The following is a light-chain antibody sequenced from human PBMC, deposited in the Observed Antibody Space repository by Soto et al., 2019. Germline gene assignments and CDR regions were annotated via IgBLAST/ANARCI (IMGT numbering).Light chain of an antibody. J-gene: IGLJ2*01. CDR2: NVN. V-gene: IGLV2-14*03. CDR3: SSYTSTNTVV. Sequence: QSALTQVASVSGSPGQSITISCTGTSSDVGGYDYVSWYQQHPGKAPKLMIYNVNYRPSGVSDRFSGSKSGDTASLTISGIQAEDEDNYSCSSYTSTNTVVFGGGTKLTVL. CDR1: SSDVGGYDY.